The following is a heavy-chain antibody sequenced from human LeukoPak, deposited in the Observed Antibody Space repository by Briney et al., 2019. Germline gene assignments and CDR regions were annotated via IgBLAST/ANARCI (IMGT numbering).Heavy chain of an antibody. CDR1: GFTFSSYW. J-gene: IGHJ6*02. V-gene: IGHV3-74*01. D-gene: IGHD3-9*01. CDR2: INGDGRNI. CDR3: TRDLMDYDVSTGLHHYYMDV. Sequence: GGSPRLSCVASGFTFSSYWMHWVRQDPRKGLVWVSRINGDGRNINYAGSVRGRFTISRDNAKNTLYLQMNTLRVEDTAVYYCTRDLMDYDVSTGLHHYYMDVWGQGTTVTVSS.